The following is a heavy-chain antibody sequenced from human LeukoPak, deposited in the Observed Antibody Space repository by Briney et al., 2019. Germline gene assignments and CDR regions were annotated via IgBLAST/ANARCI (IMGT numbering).Heavy chain of an antibody. CDR3: AREPYDSSALYFDY. D-gene: IGHD3-22*01. CDR2: INHSGST. J-gene: IGHJ4*02. CDR1: GGSFSGYY. V-gene: IGHV4-34*01. Sequence: PSETLSLTCAVYGGSFSGYYWSWIRQPPGKGLEWIGEINHSGSTNYNPSLKSRVTISVDTSKNQFSLKLSSVTAADTAVYYCAREPYDSSALYFDYWGQGTLVTVSS.